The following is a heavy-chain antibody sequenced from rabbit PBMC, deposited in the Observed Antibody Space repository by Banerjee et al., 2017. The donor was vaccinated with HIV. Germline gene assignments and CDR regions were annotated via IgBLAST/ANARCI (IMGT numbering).Heavy chain of an antibody. CDR1: GLSFSSRYY. CDR3: VVDAGYAGYGHGTKLDL. J-gene: IGHJ4*01. Sequence: QSLEESGGGLVQPEGSLTLTCTASGLSFSSRYYMSWVRQAPGKGLEWIACIYGGGTSGTYYATWAKGRFTISKTSSTTVTLQMTSLTAADTATYFCVVDAGYAGYGHGTKLDLWGPGTLVTVS. D-gene: IGHD7-1*01. V-gene: IGHV1S40*01. CDR2: IYGGGTSGT.